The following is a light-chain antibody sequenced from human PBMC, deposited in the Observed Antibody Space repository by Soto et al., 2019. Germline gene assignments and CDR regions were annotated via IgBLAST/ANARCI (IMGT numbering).Light chain of an antibody. CDR3: NSFTTTNTYV. CDR2: DVS. V-gene: IGLV2-14*03. J-gene: IGLJ1*01. Sequence: QPVRTQPGTVSGSPGQRITNSSTGASSDVGGFDHVSWYQQHPGKVPRLLIYDVSSRPSGVSDRFSGSKSGNTASLTISGLQAEDEADYYCNSFTTTNTYVFGTGTKVTVL. CDR1: SSDVGGFDH.